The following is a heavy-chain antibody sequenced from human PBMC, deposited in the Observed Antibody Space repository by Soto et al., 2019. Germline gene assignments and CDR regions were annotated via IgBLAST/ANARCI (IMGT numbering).Heavy chain of an antibody. D-gene: IGHD6-19*01. CDR2: ISYDGSNK. V-gene: IGHV3-30-3*01. CDR3: ARDPGIAVAGPLDY. Sequence: VQLVESGGGVVQPGRSLRLSCAASGFTFSSYAMHWVRQAPGKGLEWVAVISYDGSNKYYADSVKGRFTISRDNSKNTLYLQMNSLRAEDTAVYYCARDPGIAVAGPLDYWGQGTLVTVSS. CDR1: GFTFSSYA. J-gene: IGHJ4*02.